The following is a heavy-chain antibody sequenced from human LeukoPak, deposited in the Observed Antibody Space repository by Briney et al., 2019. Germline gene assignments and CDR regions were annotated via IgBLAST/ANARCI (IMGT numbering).Heavy chain of an antibody. D-gene: IGHD3-3*01. CDR3: ARGRFLEWLFPDAFDI. V-gene: IGHV4-4*07. CDR1: GGSISSYY. J-gene: IGHJ3*02. Sequence: SETLSLTCTVSGGSISSYYWSWIRQPAGKGLEWIGRIYTSGSTNYNPSLKSRVTMSVDTSKNQFSLKLSSVTAADTAVYYCARGRFLEWLFPDAFDIWGQGTMVTVSS. CDR2: IYTSGST.